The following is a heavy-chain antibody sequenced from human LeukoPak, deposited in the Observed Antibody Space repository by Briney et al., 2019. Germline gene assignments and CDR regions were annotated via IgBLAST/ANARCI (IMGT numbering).Heavy chain of an antibody. Sequence: SETLSLTCAVYGGSFSGYYWSWIRQPPGKGLEWIGEINHSGSTNYNPSLKSRVTISVDTSKNQFSLKLSSVTAADTAVYYCARLVPAATTHYYYYYGMDVWGQGTTVTVSS. J-gene: IGHJ6*02. CDR3: ARLVPAATTHYYYYYGMDV. D-gene: IGHD2-2*01. V-gene: IGHV4-34*01. CDR2: INHSGST. CDR1: GGSFSGYY.